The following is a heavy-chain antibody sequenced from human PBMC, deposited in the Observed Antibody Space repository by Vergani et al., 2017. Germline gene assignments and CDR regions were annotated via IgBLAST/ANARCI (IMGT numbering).Heavy chain of an antibody. Sequence: EKQVVPSGSETKKPGESLKISCQAFGYIFSNFWIGGVRQRPGRGLEWMGIIYPGDSEVKSNPTFRGQVIFSVDTSVNTAYLQWRSLQASDTATYFCASGGHGSENGGSLQLWGQGTNITVSS. V-gene: IGHV5-51*01. D-gene: IGHD3-10*01. CDR2: IYPGDSEV. J-gene: IGHJ3*01. CDR1: GYIFSNFW. CDR3: ASGGHGSENGGSLQL.